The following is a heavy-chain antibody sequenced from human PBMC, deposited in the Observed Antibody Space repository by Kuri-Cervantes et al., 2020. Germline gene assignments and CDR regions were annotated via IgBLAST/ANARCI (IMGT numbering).Heavy chain of an antibody. CDR3: TTGGPSTVPGTPFDI. CDR1: GFTFSDYY. V-gene: IGHV3-11*01. CDR2: ISSSGSTI. J-gene: IGHJ3*02. Sequence: GESLKISCAASGFTFSDYYMSWIRQAPGKGLEWVSYISSSGSTIYYADSVKGRFTISRDDSKNTLYLQMNSLKTEDTGVYYCTTGGPSTVPGTPFDIWGQGTMVTVSS. D-gene: IGHD6-19*01.